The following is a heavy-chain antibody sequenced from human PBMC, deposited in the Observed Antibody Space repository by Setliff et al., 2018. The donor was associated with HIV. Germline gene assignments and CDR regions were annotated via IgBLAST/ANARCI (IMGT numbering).Heavy chain of an antibody. CDR1: GYTFRRFG. V-gene: IGHV1-18*04. Sequence: ASVKVSSKASGYTFRRFGITWVRQAPGQGLEWMGWISASNGDTNYAQKFQGRVTMTTDTSTSTAYMELRSLRSDDTAVYYCARAGAEVTSHFDWWGQGTLVTVSS. J-gene: IGHJ4*02. CDR2: ISASNGDT. D-gene: IGHD2-21*02. CDR3: ARAGAEVTSHFDW.